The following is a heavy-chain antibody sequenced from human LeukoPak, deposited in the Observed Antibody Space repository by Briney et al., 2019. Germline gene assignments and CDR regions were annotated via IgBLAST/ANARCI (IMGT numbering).Heavy chain of an antibody. CDR1: GFAFSTYS. D-gene: IGHD5-24*01. J-gene: IGHJ4*02. CDR3: ARVGRIGYTKDY. CDR2: ISSSSSTI. V-gene: IGHV3-48*04. Sequence: PGGSLRLSCAGSGFAFSTYSIDWVRQAPGKGLEWLSYISSSSSTIYYADSVKGRFTVSRDNAENLVYLQMNSVGAEDTAVYYCARVGRIGYTKDYWGQGTLVTVAS.